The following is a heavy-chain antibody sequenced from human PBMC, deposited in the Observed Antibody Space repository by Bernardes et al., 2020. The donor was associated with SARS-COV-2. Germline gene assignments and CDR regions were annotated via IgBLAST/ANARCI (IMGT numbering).Heavy chain of an antibody. D-gene: IGHD5-18*01. J-gene: IGHJ4*02. CDR3: ARDLGKYSYGYTADY. Sequence: SVKVSCKASGGTFSSDAISWVRQAPGRGLEWMGAIIPIMGTVDLAQKFQGRVTITADESTSTAHMELNGLRSEDTAVYYCARDLGKYSYGYTADYWGQGTLVTVSS. CDR1: GGTFSSDA. V-gene: IGHV1-69*13. CDR2: IIPIMGTV.